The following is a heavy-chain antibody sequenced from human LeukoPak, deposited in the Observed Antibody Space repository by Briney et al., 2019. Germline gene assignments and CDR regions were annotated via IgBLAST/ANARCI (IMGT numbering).Heavy chain of an antibody. V-gene: IGHV3-30*02. CDR2: IRYDGNNE. CDR3: ARAPEYGGNSVDAFDI. CDR1: GFTFTTYG. J-gene: IGHJ3*02. Sequence: GGSLRLSCAASGFTFTTYGMHWVRQAPGKGLEWVAFIRYDGNNEYYADSVKGRFTISRDNSKNTLYLQMNSLRAEDTAVYYCARAPEYGGNSVDAFDIWGQGTMVTVSS. D-gene: IGHD4-23*01.